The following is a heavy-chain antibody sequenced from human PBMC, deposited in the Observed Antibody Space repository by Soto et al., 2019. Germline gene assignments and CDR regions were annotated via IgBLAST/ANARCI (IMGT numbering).Heavy chain of an antibody. J-gene: IGHJ6*02. V-gene: IGHV4-59*01. Sequence: SETLSLTCTVSGGSISSYYWSWIRQPPGKGLEWIGYIYYSGSTNYNPSLKSRVTISVDTSKNQFSLKLSSVTAADTAVYYCARGEGSSGAYYYYGMDVWGQGTTVTVS. CDR3: ARGEGSSGAYYYYGMDV. CDR2: IYYSGST. CDR1: GGSISSYY. D-gene: IGHD3-10*01.